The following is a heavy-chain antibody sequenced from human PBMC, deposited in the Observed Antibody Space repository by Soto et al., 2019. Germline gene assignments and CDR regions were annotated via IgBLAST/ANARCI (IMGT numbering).Heavy chain of an antibody. CDR3: ARCKYYYDSSGYYPNWFDP. CDR1: GGTFSSYS. D-gene: IGHD3-22*01. V-gene: IGHV1-69*01. CDR2: IIPIFGTA. Sequence: SVKGSCKASGGTFSSYSISWGRQAPVQGLEWMGGIIPIFGTANFAQKFQGRVTITADESTSTAYMELSSLRSEDTAVYYCARCKYYYDSSGYYPNWFDPWGQGTLVTVSS. J-gene: IGHJ5*02.